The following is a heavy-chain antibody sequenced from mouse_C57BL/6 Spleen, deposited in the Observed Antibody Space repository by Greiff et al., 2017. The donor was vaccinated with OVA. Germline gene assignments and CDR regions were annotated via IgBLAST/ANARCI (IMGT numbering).Heavy chain of an antibody. J-gene: IGHJ2*01. CDR3: TICGSNYAVDG. V-gene: IGHV1-15*01. D-gene: IGHD2-5*01. CDR1: GYTFTDYE. Sequence: QVQLQQSGAELVRPGASVTLSCKASGYTFTDYEMHWVKQTPVNGLEWIGAIDPETGGTAYNQKFKGKAILTADKSSSTAYMELRSLTSEDSAVYYCTICGSNYAVDGWGQGTTLTVSS. CDR2: IDPETGGT.